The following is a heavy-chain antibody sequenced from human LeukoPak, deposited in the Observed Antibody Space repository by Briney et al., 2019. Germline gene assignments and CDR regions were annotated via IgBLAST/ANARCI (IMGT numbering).Heavy chain of an antibody. CDR3: ARDEVDTAMVSDY. CDR1: GFTFSSCW. J-gene: IGHJ4*02. D-gene: IGHD5-18*01. Sequence: PGGSLRLSCAASGFTFSSCWMSWVRQAPGKGLEWVANIKQDGSEKYYVDSVKGRFTISRDNAKNSLYLQMNSLRAENTAVYYCARDEVDTAMVSDYWGQGTLVTVSS. V-gene: IGHV3-7*01. CDR2: IKQDGSEK.